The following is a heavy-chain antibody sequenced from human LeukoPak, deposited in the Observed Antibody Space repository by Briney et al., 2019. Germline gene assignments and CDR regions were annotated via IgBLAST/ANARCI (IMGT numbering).Heavy chain of an antibody. D-gene: IGHD3-22*01. V-gene: IGHV3-48*02. J-gene: IGHJ4*02. CDR2: ISSSSSTI. CDR3: ARSSGHAFPDG. CDR1: GFIFHTYN. Sequence: PGGSLRLSCAASGFIFHTYNMKWVRQAPGKGLEWVSYISSSSSTIYYADSVKGRFTISRDNAKNSLYLHMDSLTDEDTAVYYCARSSGHAFPDGWGQGTLVTASS.